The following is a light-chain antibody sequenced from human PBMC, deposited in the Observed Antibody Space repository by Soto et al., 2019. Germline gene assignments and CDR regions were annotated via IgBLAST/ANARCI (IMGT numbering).Light chain of an antibody. V-gene: IGLV1-44*01. CDR3: AAWDDSLNGYV. J-gene: IGLJ1*01. CDR1: SSNIGTSA. CDR2: NNN. Sequence: QSALTQPPSASGTPGQRVTISCSGGSSNIGTSAVNWYQRLPGTAPKLLIYNNNQRPSGVPDRFSGSKSGTSASLAISGLQSEDEADYYCAAWDDSLNGYVFGTGTKVTVL.